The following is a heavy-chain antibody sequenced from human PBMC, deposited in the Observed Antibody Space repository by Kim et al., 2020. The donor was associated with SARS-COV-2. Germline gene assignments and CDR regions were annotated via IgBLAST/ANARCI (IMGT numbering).Heavy chain of an antibody. J-gene: IGHJ6*02. D-gene: IGHD1-7*01. V-gene: IGHV3-30*07. Sequence: VERRITITRDSSKHTLYLQMNSLRAEDTAVYYCAREGWNYDLVYYYGMDVWGQGTTVTVSS. CDR3: AREGWNYDLVYYYGMDV.